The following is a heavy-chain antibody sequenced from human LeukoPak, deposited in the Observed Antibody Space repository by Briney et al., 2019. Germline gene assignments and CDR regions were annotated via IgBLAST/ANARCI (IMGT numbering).Heavy chain of an antibody. Sequence: ASVKVSCKASGYTFTGYYMHWVRQAPGQGLEWMGWINPNSGGTNYAQKFQGRVTMTRDTSISTAYMEPSRLRSDDTAVYYCARDYYDSSGYYSFDYWGQGTLVTVSS. CDR1: GYTFTGYY. D-gene: IGHD3-22*01. V-gene: IGHV1-2*02. J-gene: IGHJ4*02. CDR2: INPNSGGT. CDR3: ARDYYDSSGYYSFDY.